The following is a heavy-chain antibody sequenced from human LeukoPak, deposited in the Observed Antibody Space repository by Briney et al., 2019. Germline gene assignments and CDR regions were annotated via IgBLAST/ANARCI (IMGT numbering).Heavy chain of an antibody. CDR2: IYYSGST. D-gene: IGHD6-19*01. V-gene: IGHV4-30-4*01. CDR1: GGSISSGDYY. CDR3: ARVRSVAGQGWFDP. J-gene: IGHJ5*02. Sequence: PSQTLSLTCTVSGGSISSGDYYWSWIRQPPGKGLEWIGYIYYSGSTYYNPSLKSRVTISVDTSKNQFSLKLSSVTAADTAVYYCARVRSVAGQGWFDPWGQGTLVTVSS.